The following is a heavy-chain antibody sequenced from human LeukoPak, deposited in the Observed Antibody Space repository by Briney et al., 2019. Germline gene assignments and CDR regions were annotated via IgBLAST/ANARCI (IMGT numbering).Heavy chain of an antibody. J-gene: IGHJ4*02. Sequence: PGGSLRLSCAASGFTFSSYWMSWVRQAPGKGLEWVANIKQDGSEEYYVDSVKGRFTISRDNSKNTLYLQMNSLRAEDTAVYYCAKDREATFDYWGQGTLVTVSS. D-gene: IGHD1-26*01. CDR1: GFTFSSYW. V-gene: IGHV3-7*01. CDR2: IKQDGSEE. CDR3: AKDREATFDY.